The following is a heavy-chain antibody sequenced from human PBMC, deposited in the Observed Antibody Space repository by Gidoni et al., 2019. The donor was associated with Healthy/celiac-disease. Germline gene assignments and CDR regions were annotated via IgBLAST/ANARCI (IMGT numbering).Heavy chain of an antibody. D-gene: IGHD2-15*01. Sequence: QVQLVQSGAEVKKPGASVKVSCQASGYPLTRSYMNWVRQAPGQGLGWMGIINPSGGSTSYAQKFQGRVTMTRDTSTSTVYMELSSLRSEDTAVYYCARDRSGEVVVAATDDAFDIWGQGTMVTVSS. J-gene: IGHJ3*02. CDR2: INPSGGST. V-gene: IGHV1-46*01. CDR3: ARDRSGEVVVAATDDAFDI. CDR1: GYPLTRSY.